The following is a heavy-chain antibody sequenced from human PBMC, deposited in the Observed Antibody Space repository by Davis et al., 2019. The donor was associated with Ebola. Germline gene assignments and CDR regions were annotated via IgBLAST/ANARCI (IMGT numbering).Heavy chain of an antibody. J-gene: IGHJ5*02. CDR1: GGSISSYY. Sequence: GSLRLSCTVSGGSISSYYWSWIRQPPGKGLEWIGYIHYSGSTNYNPSLKSRVTITVDTSKNQFSLKLSSVTAADTAVYYCARAYDFWSGYYLSWFDPWGQGTLVTVSS. CDR2: IHYSGST. V-gene: IGHV4-59*01. CDR3: ARAYDFWSGYYLSWFDP. D-gene: IGHD3-3*01.